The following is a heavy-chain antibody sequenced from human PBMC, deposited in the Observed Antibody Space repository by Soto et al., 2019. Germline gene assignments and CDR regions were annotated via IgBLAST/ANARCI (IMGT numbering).Heavy chain of an antibody. J-gene: IGHJ1*01. D-gene: IGHD3-22*01. Sequence: EVQLLESGGGLVQPGGSLRLSCAASGFIFSNYVMTWVRQAPGKGLEWVSAISGSGDYTYYADSVRGRFTISRDNSKNRVYLQMKGRKAEDRAVYFGAESYDSSVSYYHYVQPGGRGTWFTVSS. CDR3: AESYDSSVSYYHYVQP. CDR1: GFIFSNYV. CDR2: ISGSGDYT. V-gene: IGHV3-23*01.